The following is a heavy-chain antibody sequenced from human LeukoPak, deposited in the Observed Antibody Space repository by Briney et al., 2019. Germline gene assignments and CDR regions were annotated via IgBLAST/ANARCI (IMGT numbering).Heavy chain of an antibody. CDR1: GDFVSSSSYY. CDR2: VYLSSERN. Sequence: SETLSLTCTVSGDFVSSSSYYWNWIRQPPGKGLEWLATVYLSSERNHYAPSLKSRITTALDTFKRQFSLNLTSVTAADTAVYFCARGFIPPFFDFWGPGILVTVSS. V-gene: IGHV4-39*07. J-gene: IGHJ4*02. CDR3: ARGFIPPFFDF. D-gene: IGHD2-21*01.